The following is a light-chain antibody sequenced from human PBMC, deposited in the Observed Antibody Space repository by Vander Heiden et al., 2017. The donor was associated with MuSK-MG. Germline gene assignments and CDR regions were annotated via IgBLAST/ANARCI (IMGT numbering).Light chain of an antibody. J-gene: IGKJ2*01. Sequence: DIQMTQSPSSLSASVGDRVTITCRTSQSINNYLNWYQQNPGKAPKLLIYAASNLQSGVPSRFSRSGSGTDFTLTISSLQPEDPATYYCLRADSAPYIFGQWTKPELK. CDR2: AAS. V-gene: IGKV1-39*01. CDR1: QSINNY. CDR3: LRADSAPYI.